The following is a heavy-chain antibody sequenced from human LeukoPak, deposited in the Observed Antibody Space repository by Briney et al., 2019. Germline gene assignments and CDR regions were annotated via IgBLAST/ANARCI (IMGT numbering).Heavy chain of an antibody. CDR2: IKEDGSEK. V-gene: IGHV3-7*01. J-gene: IGHJ4*02. Sequence: PGGSLRLSCAASGFTFSTYWMTWVRQAPGKGLEWVANIKEDGSEKHYVDSVKGRFTISRDNAKNSLYLQMNTLRAEDTAVYYCTRDTGCSGGTCYSFYDSWGQGTLVTVSS. D-gene: IGHD2-15*01. CDR3: TRDTGCSGGTCYSFYDS. CDR1: GFTFSTYW.